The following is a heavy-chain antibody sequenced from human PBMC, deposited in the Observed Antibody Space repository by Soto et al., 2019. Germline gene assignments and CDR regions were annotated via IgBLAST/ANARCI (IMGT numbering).Heavy chain of an antibody. CDR2: ISAYNGNT. V-gene: IGHV1-18*01. CDR1: GYTFASYA. J-gene: IGHJ4*02. CDR3: ARDFYDSSGYSDY. Sequence: ASVKVSCKASGYTFASYAISWMRQAPGQGLEWMGWISAYNGNTNYADSVKGRFTISRDNSKNTLYLQMNSLRAEDTAVYYCARDFYDSSGYSDYWGQGTLVTVSS. D-gene: IGHD3-22*01.